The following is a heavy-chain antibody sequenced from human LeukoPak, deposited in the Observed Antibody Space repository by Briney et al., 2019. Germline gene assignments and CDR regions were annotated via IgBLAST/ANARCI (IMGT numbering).Heavy chain of an antibody. CDR1: GFTFSSYG. D-gene: IGHD1-26*01. CDR3: ANTQRPWENYYYGMDV. CDR2: ISYDGSNK. J-gene: IGHJ6*02. Sequence: PGGSLRLSCAASGFTFSSYGMHWVRQAPGKGLEWVAVISYDGSNKYYADSVKGRFTISRDNSKNTLYLQMNSLRAEDTAVYYCANTQRPWENYYYGMDVWGQGTRVTVSS. V-gene: IGHV3-30*18.